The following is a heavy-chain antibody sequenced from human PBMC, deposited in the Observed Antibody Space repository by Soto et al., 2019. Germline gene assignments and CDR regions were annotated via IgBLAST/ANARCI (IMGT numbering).Heavy chain of an antibody. V-gene: IGHV1-2*04. CDR1: GYTFTGYY. CDR2: INPNSGGT. Sequence: ASVKVSCKASGYTFTGYYMHWVRQAPGQGLEWMGWINPNSGGTNYAQKFQGWVTMTRDTSISTAYMELSRLRSDDTAVYYCATLYSSGPGDLGVWGQGTLVTVSS. D-gene: IGHD6-19*01. CDR3: ATLYSSGPGDLGV. J-gene: IGHJ4*02.